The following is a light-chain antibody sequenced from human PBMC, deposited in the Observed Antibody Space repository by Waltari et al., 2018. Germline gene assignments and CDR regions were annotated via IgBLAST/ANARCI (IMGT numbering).Light chain of an antibody. CDR3: QQSYNTKWT. V-gene: IGKV1-39*01. Sequence: DIQMTQSPSSLSASVRDRVTITCRTSRTISNYLNWYQQKPGKAPKLLIFAASTLQSGVPSRFTGSGSGTDFTLTISSLQPEDFATYYCQQSYNTKWTFGQGTKVEIK. CDR1: RTISNY. CDR2: AAS. J-gene: IGKJ1*01.